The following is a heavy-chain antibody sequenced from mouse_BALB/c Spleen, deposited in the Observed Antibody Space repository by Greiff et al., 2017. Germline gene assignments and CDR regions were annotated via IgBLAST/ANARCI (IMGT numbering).Heavy chain of an antibody. V-gene: IGHV7-1*02. CDR2: SRNKANDYTT. Sequence: EVMLVESRGGLVQPGGSLRLSCATSGFTFSDFYMEWVRQPPGKRLEWIAASRNKANDYTTEYSASVKGRFIVSRDTSQSILYLQMNALRAEDTAMYYCARDAGDYDYFDYWGQGTTLTVSS. CDR1: GFTFSDFY. CDR3: ARDAGDYDYFDY. J-gene: IGHJ2*01. D-gene: IGHD2-4*01.